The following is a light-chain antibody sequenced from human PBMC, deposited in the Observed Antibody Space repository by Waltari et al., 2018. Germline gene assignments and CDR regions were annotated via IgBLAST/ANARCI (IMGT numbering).Light chain of an antibody. Sequence: SALTQPASVSASPGQSITISCTGSSSDVGSYDLFAWYQQHPGKAPHLLLDEVDKRPSGVSYRFSGSKSGNAASLTISGLQAEDEAHYFCSSYTYGGPWVFGGGTLLTVL. J-gene: IGLJ2*01. CDR1: SSDVGSYDL. V-gene: IGLV2-23*02. CDR2: EVD. CDR3: SSYTYGGPWV.